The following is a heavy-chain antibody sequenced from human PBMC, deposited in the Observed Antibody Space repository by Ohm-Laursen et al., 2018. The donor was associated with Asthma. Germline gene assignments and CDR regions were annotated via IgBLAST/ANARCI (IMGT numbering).Heavy chain of an antibody. J-gene: IGHJ6*02. D-gene: IGHD1-26*01. CDR3: AREWGGMDV. Sequence: GQTLSLTCASSGYSFSLYSIHWIRQAPGKGLEWLSYISSDITTIYYADSVKGRFTISRDNAKNSLYLQMSNLRAEDTAVYYCAREWGGMDVWGPGTTVTVSS. CDR1: GYSFSLYS. V-gene: IGHV3-48*01. CDR2: ISSDITTI.